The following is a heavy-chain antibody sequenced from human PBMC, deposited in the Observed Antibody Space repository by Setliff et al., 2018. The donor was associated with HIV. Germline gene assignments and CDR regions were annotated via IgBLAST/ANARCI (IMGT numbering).Heavy chain of an antibody. CDR3: ARTPNDILTGYIPYYYYYGMDV. Sequence: ASVKVSCKASGYTFSGNYIHWVRQAPGQGLEWMGWTNPNTGLTNYAQKFQGRVTMTRDTSISTAYMELSSLRSEDTAVYYCARTPNDILTGYIPYYYYYGMDVWGQGTTVTVSS. CDR2: TNPNTGLT. V-gene: IGHV1-2*02. J-gene: IGHJ6*02. CDR1: GYTFSGNY. D-gene: IGHD3-9*01.